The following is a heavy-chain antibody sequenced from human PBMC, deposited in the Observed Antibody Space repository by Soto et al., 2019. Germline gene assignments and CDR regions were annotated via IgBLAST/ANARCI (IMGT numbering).Heavy chain of an antibody. D-gene: IGHD2-15*01. CDR2: TYYRSKWYN. V-gene: IGHV6-1*01. CDR1: GDSVSSNSAA. CDR3: ARGQGYCSGGSCYSDAFDI. J-gene: IGHJ3*02. Sequence: PSQTLSLTCVISGDSVSSNSAAWNWIRQSPSRGLEWLGRTYYRSKWYNDYAVSVKSRITINPDTSKNQFSLQLNSVTPEDTAVYYCARGQGYCSGGSCYSDAFDIWGQGTMVTVSS.